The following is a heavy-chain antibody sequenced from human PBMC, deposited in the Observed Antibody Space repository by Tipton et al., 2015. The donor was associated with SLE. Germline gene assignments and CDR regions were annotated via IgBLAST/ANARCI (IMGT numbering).Heavy chain of an antibody. CDR3: ARQGYRIAASGSIAGIY. CDR1: GGSISSNY. Sequence: TLSLTCSVSGGSISSNYWIWFRQPPGKELEWIGSIHYSGSAYYSPSLKSRVTISVDTSKNQFSLKVNSLTAADTAIYYCARQGYRIAASGSIAGIYWGRGTLVTVSS. J-gene: IGHJ4*02. CDR2: IHYSGSA. V-gene: IGHV4-59*08. D-gene: IGHD6-13*01.